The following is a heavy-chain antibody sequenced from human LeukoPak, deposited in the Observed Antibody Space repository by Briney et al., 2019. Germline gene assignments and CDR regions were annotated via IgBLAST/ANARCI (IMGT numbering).Heavy chain of an antibody. CDR3: VLDLFSSFAFDI. CDR2: INSDGSST. V-gene: IGHV3-74*01. D-gene: IGHD3/OR15-3a*01. Sequence: GGSLRLSCAASGXTFSRYWMHWVRQAPGKGLLWASRINSDGSSTYYADSVKGRFTTSRDNAKNALHLQMNSLTAEDTAVYYCVLDLFSSFAFDIWGQGTMVTVSS. CDR1: GXTFSRYW. J-gene: IGHJ3*02.